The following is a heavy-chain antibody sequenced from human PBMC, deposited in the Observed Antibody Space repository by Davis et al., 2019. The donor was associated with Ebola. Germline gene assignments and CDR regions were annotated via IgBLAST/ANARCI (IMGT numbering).Heavy chain of an antibody. D-gene: IGHD5-18*01. CDR1: GFTFSSYA. CDR2: ISYDGSNK. Sequence: GESLKISCAASGFTFSSYAMHWVRQAPGKGLEWVAVISYDGSNKYYADSVKGRFTISRDNSKNTLYLQMNSLRAEDTAVYYCARHTAMEHWGQGTLVTVSS. CDR3: ARHTAMEH. V-gene: IGHV3-30-3*01. J-gene: IGHJ1*01.